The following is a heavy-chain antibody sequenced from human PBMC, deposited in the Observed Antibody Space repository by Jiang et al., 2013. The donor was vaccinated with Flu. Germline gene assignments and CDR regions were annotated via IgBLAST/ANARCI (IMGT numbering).Heavy chain of an antibody. CDR1: GGSISSSSYY. CDR2: IYYSGST. J-gene: IGHJ4*02. D-gene: IGHD6-6*01. CDR3: ARQPLNSSSAALYYFDY. Sequence: GPGLVKPSETLSLTCTVSGGSISSSSYYWGWIRQPPGKGLEWIGSIYYSGSTYYNPSLKSRVTISVDTSKNQFPLKLSSVTAADTAVYYCARQPLNSSSAALYYFDYWGQGTLVTVSS. V-gene: IGHV4-39*01.